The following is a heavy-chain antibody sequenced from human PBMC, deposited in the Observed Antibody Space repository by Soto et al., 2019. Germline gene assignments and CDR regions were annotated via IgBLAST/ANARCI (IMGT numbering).Heavy chain of an antibody. V-gene: IGHV1-2*02. CDR3: ARAPNPRTTYRSHSAGYYYGMDV. CDR2: INPNSGGT. D-gene: IGHD1-26*01. Sequence: ASVKVSCKASGYTFTGYYMHWVRQAPGQGLEWMGWINPNSGGTNYAQKFQGRVTMTRDTSISTAYMELSRLRSDDTAVYYCARAPNPRTTYRSHSAGYYYGMDVWGQGTTVTVSS. J-gene: IGHJ6*02. CDR1: GYTFTGYY.